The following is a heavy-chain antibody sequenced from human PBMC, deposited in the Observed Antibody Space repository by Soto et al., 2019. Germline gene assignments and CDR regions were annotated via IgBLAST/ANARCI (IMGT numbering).Heavy chain of an antibody. CDR2: IIPIFGTA. CDR1: GGTFSSYA. CDR3: ARDRSPTYYYDSSGYYYGGYYFDY. V-gene: IGHV1-69*13. D-gene: IGHD3-22*01. Sequence: GASVKVSCKASGGTFSSYAISWVRQAPGQGLEWMGGIIPIFGTANYAQKFQGRVTITADESTSTAYMELSSLRSEDTAVYYCARDRSPTYYYDSSGYYYGGYYFDYGGQEPWSPSPQ. J-gene: IGHJ4*01.